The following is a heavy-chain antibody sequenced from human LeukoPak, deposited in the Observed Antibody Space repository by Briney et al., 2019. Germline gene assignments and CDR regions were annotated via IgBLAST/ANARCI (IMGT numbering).Heavy chain of an antibody. Sequence: ASVKVSCKASGYTFSTYGINWLRQAPGQGLEWMGGISVYNGDTKYAQKFQGRVTMTTETSTTTPYMELTSLRSDDTAVYYCVRLPYYYDSSGLIKDGFDIWGQGTMVTVSS. V-gene: IGHV1-18*01. CDR1: GYTFSTYG. CDR3: VRLPYYYDSSGLIKDGFDI. CDR2: ISVYNGDT. J-gene: IGHJ3*02. D-gene: IGHD3-22*01.